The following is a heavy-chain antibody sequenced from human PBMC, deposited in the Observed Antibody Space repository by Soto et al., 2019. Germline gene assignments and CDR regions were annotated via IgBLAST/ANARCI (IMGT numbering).Heavy chain of an antibody. CDR3: ARVGGNWNDDYFDY. D-gene: IGHD1-1*01. CDR2: MNPNSGDT. V-gene: IGHV1-8*01. J-gene: IGHJ4*02. Sequence: QVQLVQSGAAVKKPGASVKVSCKASGYTFSDHDINWVRQASGQGPEWLGWMNPNSGDTGYAQNFQGRVTMTRDTCKRTAYMELSSLRSEDTAVYYCARVGGNWNDDYFDYWGQGTRVTVSS. CDR1: GYTFSDHD.